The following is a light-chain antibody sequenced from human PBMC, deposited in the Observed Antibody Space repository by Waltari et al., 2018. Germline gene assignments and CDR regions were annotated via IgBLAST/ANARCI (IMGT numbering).Light chain of an antibody. J-gene: IGKJ1*01. Sequence: DIVMTQSPDSLAVPLGERATFSCRSSQSLLHSAVNKSYLAWFQQKSGQSPKLLMYWAAERDYWVPDRCIGSGSGTDFTLAISRLQPEDVATYYCLQYYSLPQTFGQGTKVEI. V-gene: IGKV4-1*01. CDR1: QSLLHSAVNKSY. CDR2: WAA. CDR3: LQYYSLPQT.